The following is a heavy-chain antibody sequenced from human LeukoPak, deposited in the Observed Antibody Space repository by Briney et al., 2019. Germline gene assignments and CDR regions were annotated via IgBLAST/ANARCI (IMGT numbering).Heavy chain of an antibody. CDR2: ISXDXSXX. Sequence: GGSLRLSCAASGFPFSNYAMHWVRQAPGKGLEWVAVISXDXSXXXYADSVKGRFTISRDNSKNTLYLQMNSLRAEDTAVFYXXXDXXXXXXXXXTFYXXGXTYMDVWGKGTTVTVSS. J-gene: IGHJ6*03. V-gene: IGHV3-30-3*01. D-gene: IGHD5-24*01. CDR1: GFPFSNYA. CDR3: XXDXXXXXXXXXTFYXXGXTYMDV.